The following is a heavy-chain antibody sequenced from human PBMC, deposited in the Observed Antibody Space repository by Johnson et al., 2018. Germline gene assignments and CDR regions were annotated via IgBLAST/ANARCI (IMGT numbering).Heavy chain of an antibody. CDR3: AKESIAAGTAFDI. CDR2: ISYDGSNK. D-gene: IGHD6-25*01. V-gene: IGHV3-30*18. CDR1: GFTFSSYG. J-gene: IGHJ3*02. Sequence: VQLVESGGGVVQPGRSLRLSCAASGFTFSSYGMHWVRQAPGKGLEWVAVISYDGSNKYYADSVKGRFTISRDNSKNTLYLQMNSLRAEDTAVYYCAKESIAAGTAFDIWGQGTMVTVSS.